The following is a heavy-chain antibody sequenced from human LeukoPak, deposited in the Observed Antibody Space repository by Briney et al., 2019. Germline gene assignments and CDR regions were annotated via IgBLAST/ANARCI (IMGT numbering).Heavy chain of an antibody. V-gene: IGHV4-38-2*02. CDR2: IYHSGST. CDR3: ARDSSMTTDY. J-gene: IGHJ4*02. CDR1: GGSISSGYY. D-gene: IGHD4-11*01. Sequence: SETLSLTCTVSGGSISSGYYWGWIRPPPGKGLEWIGSIYHSGSTYYNPSLKSRVTISVDTSKNQFSLKLSSVTAADTAVYYCARDSSMTTDYWGQGTLVTVSS.